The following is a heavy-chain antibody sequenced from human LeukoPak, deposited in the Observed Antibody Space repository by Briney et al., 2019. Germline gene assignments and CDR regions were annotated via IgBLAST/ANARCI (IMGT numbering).Heavy chain of an antibody. CDR3: VRGRYYYDTSGYVVWLDP. D-gene: IGHD3-22*01. J-gene: IGHJ5*02. Sequence: SETLSLTCTVSGGSITSGGYYWTWIRQPAGKGLEWLVRIHTSGSANYIPSLESRVAISLDPSKNQFSLKLSSVTAADTAVYYCVRGRYYYDTSGYVVWLDPWGQGTLVTVSS. V-gene: IGHV4-61*02. CDR1: GGSITSGGYY. CDR2: IHTSGSA.